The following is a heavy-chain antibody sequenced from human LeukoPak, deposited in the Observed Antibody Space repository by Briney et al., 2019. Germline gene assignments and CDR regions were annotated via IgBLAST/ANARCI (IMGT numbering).Heavy chain of an antibody. J-gene: IGHJ4*02. V-gene: IGHV3-30*02. D-gene: IGHD5-24*01. CDR3: ASRVKRWLQLRGPFDY. CDR1: GFTFSYYG. Sequence: GGSLRLSCAASGFTFSYYGMHWVRQAPGKGLEWVAFIRSDGSNKYYADSVKGRFTISRDNSKNTLYLQMNSLRAEDTAVYYCASRVKRWLQLRGPFDYWGQGTLVTVSS. CDR2: IRSDGSNK.